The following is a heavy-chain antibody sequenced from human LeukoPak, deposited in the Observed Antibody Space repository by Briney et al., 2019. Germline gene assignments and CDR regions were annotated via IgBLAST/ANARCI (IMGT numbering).Heavy chain of an antibody. D-gene: IGHD3-22*01. CDR3: ARGLFLSGYLDAFDI. V-gene: IGHV3-53*01. Sequence: GGSLRLSCAASGFTLSSYAMSWVRQAPGKGLEWVSLIYRDGRTYYADSVKGRCTISRDNSKNTLYLQMNSLRVEDTAMYYCARGLFLSGYLDAFDIWGQGTVVTVSS. CDR2: IYRDGRT. J-gene: IGHJ3*02. CDR1: GFTLSSYA.